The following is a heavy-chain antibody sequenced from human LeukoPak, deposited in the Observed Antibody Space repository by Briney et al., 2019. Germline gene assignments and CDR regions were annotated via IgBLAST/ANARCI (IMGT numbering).Heavy chain of an antibody. CDR3: AKDLAVSGTSDGY. J-gene: IGHJ4*02. CDR2: ISSGGGT. D-gene: IGHD6-19*01. CDR1: AFTFRSYA. Sequence: GGSLRLSCAVSAFTFRSYAMNWVRQAPGKGLEWVSSISSGGGTYYADSVKGRFTLSRANSKNTLYLQMNSLRAEDTAVYYCAKDLAVSGTSDGYWGQGTLVTVAS. V-gene: IGHV3-23*01.